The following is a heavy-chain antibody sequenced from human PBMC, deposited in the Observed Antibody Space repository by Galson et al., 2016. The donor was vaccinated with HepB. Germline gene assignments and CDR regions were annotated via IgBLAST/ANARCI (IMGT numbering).Heavy chain of an antibody. V-gene: IGHV5-51*01. Sequence: QSGAEVKKPGESLKISCKSSGDTFGRHWIAWVRQSPGKGLEWMGIIYPGDSDTRYSPSFQGQVTISVDKSMTTAYLQWSSLKASDTAIYYCARRGCVTTTNCYRAWFDYWGQGTLVTVSS. CDR1: GDTFGRHW. CDR2: IYPGDSDT. D-gene: IGHD2-2*01. CDR3: ARRGCVTTTNCYRAWFDY. J-gene: IGHJ5*01.